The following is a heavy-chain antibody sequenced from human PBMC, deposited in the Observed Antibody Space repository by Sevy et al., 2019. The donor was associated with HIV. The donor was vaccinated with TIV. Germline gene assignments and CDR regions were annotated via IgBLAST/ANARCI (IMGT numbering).Heavy chain of an antibody. CDR2: IYYSGST. J-gene: IGHJ6*02. CDR1: GDSISSNY. D-gene: IGHD3-9*01. Sequence: SETVSLTCTVSGDSISSNYWNWIRQPPGKGLEWIGYIYYSGSTNYNPSLKSRVTISVDTSKNQFSLRLSSVTAADTAVYYCARQSVTYDILTGWNYYGVDVWGQGTTVTVSS. V-gene: IGHV4-59*08. CDR3: ARQSVTYDILTGWNYYGVDV.